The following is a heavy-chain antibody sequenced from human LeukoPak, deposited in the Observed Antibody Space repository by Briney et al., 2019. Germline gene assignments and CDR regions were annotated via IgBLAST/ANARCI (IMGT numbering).Heavy chain of an antibody. D-gene: IGHD6-19*01. V-gene: IGHV3-7*01. CDR2: MKQDGREQ. Sequence: GGSLRLSCVTSGFTFTNYWMTWVRQAPGKGLEWVANMKQDGREQYYVDSVKGRFTISRDNAKNSVHLQMNSLRDEDTAVYYCARGGGSGRWGSAFDMWGQGTMVTVSS. J-gene: IGHJ3*02. CDR1: GFTFTNYW. CDR3: ARGGGSGRWGSAFDM.